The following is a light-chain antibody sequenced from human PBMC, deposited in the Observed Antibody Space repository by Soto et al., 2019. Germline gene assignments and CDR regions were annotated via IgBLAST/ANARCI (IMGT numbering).Light chain of an antibody. J-gene: IGKJ4*01. CDR1: QTSGIF. CDR3: QQTYRTPFT. Sequence: DFQMPQSPSSLSASVGDRVNITCRTGQTSGIFLNWYQQKGGKDPKLLIFGASNLQSAVPSRFSGSGSGTEFTLTVSSLEAEDFATYYCQQTYRTPFTFGGGTKVEIK. V-gene: IGKV1-39*01. CDR2: GAS.